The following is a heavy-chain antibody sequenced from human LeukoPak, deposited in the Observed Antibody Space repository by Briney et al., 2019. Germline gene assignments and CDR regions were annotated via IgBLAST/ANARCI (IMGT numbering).Heavy chain of an antibody. CDR1: GLTFSSYW. CDR3: ARAYNSHFDY. CDR2: IKSDGSST. D-gene: IGHD1-1*01. Sequence: PGGSLRHSCAASGLTFSSYWMHWVRQAPGKGLVCVSRIKSDGSSTSYADSVKGRFTISRDDAKNTLYLQMNSLRAEDTVVYYCARAYNSHFDYWGQGALVTVSS. J-gene: IGHJ4*02. V-gene: IGHV3-74*01.